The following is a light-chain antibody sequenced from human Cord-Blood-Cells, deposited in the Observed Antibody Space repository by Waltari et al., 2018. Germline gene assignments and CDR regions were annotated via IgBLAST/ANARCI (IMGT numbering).Light chain of an antibody. Sequence: QLVLTQSPSSSASLGASVKPTCTLSSGHSSYAIACPQQQPEKGPRYLMKLNSDGSHSKGDGIPDRFSGSSSGAERYLTISSLQSEDEADYYCQTWGTGIVVFGGGTKLTVL. CDR2: LNSDGSH. CDR1: SGHSSYA. V-gene: IGLV4-69*01. J-gene: IGLJ2*01. CDR3: QTWGTGIVV.